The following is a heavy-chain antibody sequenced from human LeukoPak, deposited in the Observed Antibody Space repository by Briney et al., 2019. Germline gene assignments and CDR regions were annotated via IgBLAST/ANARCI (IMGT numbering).Heavy chain of an antibody. V-gene: IGHV3-21*01. J-gene: IGHJ4*02. Sequence: PGGSLRLSCAASGFTFSSYSMNWVLQAPGKGLEWVSSISSSSSYIYYADSVKGRFTISRDNAKNSLYLQMNSLRAEDTAVYYCARDEMIMFGGVIVNHWGQGTLVTVSS. CDR1: GFTFSSYS. CDR3: ARDEMIMFGGVIVNH. CDR2: ISSSSSYI. D-gene: IGHD3-16*02.